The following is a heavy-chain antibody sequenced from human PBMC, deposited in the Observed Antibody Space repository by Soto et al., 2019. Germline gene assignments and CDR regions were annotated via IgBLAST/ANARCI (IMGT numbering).Heavy chain of an antibody. Sequence: QVKLVQSGTEVKKPGASMKVSCKASGYSFGTSGISWVRQAPGQGLEWMGWISEYNGNTNYEQKLQDRVTMTTDTSRNTAYLELRSLRSDDTAVYYCARAGQYYDSSGYANWGQGTLVTVSS. J-gene: IGHJ4*02. V-gene: IGHV1-18*01. CDR1: GYSFGTSG. CDR2: ISEYNGNT. D-gene: IGHD3-22*01. CDR3: ARAGQYYDSSGYAN.